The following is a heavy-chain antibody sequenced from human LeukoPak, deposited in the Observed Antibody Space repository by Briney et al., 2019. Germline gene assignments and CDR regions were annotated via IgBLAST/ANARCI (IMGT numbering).Heavy chain of an antibody. CDR1: GYSISSGYY. CDR3: ARSLSRGYSGFRVSPFDY. Sequence: SETLSLTXAVSGYSISSGYYWGWIRQPPGKGLEWIGSMFHSGSTYYNPSLKSRVTISVDKSKNHFSLKLSSVTAADTAVYYCARSLSRGYSGFRVSPFDYWGQGTLVTVSS. V-gene: IGHV4-38-2*01. J-gene: IGHJ4*02. D-gene: IGHD5-12*01. CDR2: MFHSGST.